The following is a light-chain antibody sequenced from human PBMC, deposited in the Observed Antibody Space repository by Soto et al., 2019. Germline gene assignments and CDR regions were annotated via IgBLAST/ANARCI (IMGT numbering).Light chain of an antibody. CDR3: QQFDSHPPPS. J-gene: IGKJ5*01. V-gene: IGKV3-15*01. CDR1: QSVNSN. Sequence: EIVMTQSPATLSVSPGERATLSCRASQSVNSNLAWYQQKPGQAPTLLIYDASTMATAIPARFSGSGSRTGLSLSGPTPQSKDFPIYYCQQFDSHPPPSFSQGT. CDR2: DAS.